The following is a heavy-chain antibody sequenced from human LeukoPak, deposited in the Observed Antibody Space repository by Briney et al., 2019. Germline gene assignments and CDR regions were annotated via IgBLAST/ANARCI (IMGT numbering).Heavy chain of an antibody. CDR3: ARDVLYYDILTRYYV. V-gene: IGHV3-7*01. CDR2: IKQDGSEE. J-gene: IGHJ4*02. D-gene: IGHD3-9*01. Sequence: GGSLRLSCAAPGFTFSSYWMSWVRQAPGKGLEWVANIKQDGSEESYVDSVKGRFTISRDNARNSLYLQMNSLRAEDTAVYYCARDVLYYDILTRYYVWGQGTLVTVSS. CDR1: GFTFSSYW.